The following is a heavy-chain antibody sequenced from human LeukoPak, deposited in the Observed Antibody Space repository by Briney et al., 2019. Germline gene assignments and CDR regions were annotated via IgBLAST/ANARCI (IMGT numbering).Heavy chain of an antibody. J-gene: IGHJ4*02. CDR2: IYYSGST. V-gene: IGHV4-39*01. CDR3: ARHQTDIVVVVAAALDY. D-gene: IGHD2-15*01. Sequence: SETLSLTCTVSGGSISSSSYYWGWIRQPPGKGLEWIGSIYYSGSTYYSPSLKSRVTISVDTSKNQFSLKLSSVTAADTAVYYCARHQTDIVVVVAAALDYWGQGTLVTVSS. CDR1: GGSISSSSYY.